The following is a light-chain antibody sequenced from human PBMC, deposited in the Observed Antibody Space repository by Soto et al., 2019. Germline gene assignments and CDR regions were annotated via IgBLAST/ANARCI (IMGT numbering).Light chain of an antibody. Sequence: QSVLTQPPSASGTPGQIVAISCSGTSCNVGSNTVTSYHQLPGTAPKLLIYSTSQRASGVPGRFSGSKYGASASLSISGLQSEDEADYYCAAWDHSLDVYVFGAGTKLTVL. J-gene: IGLJ1*01. CDR2: STS. CDR1: SCNVGSNT. V-gene: IGLV1-44*01. CDR3: AAWDHSLDVYV.